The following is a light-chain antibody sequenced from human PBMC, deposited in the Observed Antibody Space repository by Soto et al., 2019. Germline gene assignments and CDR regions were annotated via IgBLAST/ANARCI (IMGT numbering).Light chain of an antibody. CDR1: QSISSY. Sequence: DIQMTQSPSSLSASVGDRVTITCRASQSISSYLNWYQQKPGKAPKLLIYAASSLQSGVPSRFSGSGSETDFTLTISSLQPEDFATYYCQQSDSTLFTFGPGTKVDIK. J-gene: IGKJ3*01. CDR3: QQSDSTLFT. CDR2: AAS. V-gene: IGKV1-39*01.